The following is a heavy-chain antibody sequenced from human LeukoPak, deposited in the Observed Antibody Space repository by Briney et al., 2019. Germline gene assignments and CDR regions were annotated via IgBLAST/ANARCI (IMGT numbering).Heavy chain of an antibody. CDR2: ISWNSGSI. V-gene: IGHV3-9*01. D-gene: IGHD2-2*01. Sequence: GRSLRLSCAASGFTFDDYAMHWVRQAPGKGLEWVSGISWNSGSIVYADSVKGRFTISRDNAKNSLYLQMNSLRAEDTAVYYCARALDSSSSRYQAFEYWGQGTLVTVSS. J-gene: IGHJ4*02. CDR3: ARALDSSSSRYQAFEY. CDR1: GFTFDDYA.